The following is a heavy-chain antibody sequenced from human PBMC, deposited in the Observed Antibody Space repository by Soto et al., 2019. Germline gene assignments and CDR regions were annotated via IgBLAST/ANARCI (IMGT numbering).Heavy chain of an antibody. V-gene: IGHV3-30-3*01. Sequence: GVSLRISLAASGFRFCSYAMHWIRQAPGKGLEWVAVISFDGNIIHSAASEKGRIIISENNSRNTQYLQMHSLSGEDPAVYYSARTFDTIPYSFDYWGQGTLITVSS. D-gene: IGHD3-9*01. J-gene: IGHJ4*02. CDR3: ARTFDTIPYSFDY. CDR2: ISFDGNII. CDR1: GFRFCSYA.